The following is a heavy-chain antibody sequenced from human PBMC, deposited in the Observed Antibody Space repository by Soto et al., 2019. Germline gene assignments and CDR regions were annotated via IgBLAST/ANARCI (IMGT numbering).Heavy chain of an antibody. J-gene: IGHJ6*02. CDR1: GFTFSSYG. CDR3: AKDGDSSSWYSYYYYYYGMDV. CDR2: ISYDGSNK. Sequence: WGSLRLSCASSGFTFSSYGMHWVRQAPGKGLEWVAVISYDGSNKYYADSVKGRFTISRDNSKNTLYLQMNSLRAEDTAVYYCAKDGDSSSWYSYYYYYYGMDVWGQGTTVTGSS. D-gene: IGHD6-13*01. V-gene: IGHV3-30*18.